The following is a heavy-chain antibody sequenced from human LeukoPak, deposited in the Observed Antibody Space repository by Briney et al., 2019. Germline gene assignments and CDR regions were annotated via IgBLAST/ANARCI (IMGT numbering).Heavy chain of an antibody. Sequence: PGGSLRLSCAASGFTFSSYGMHWVRQAPGKGLEWAALISYDGSNKYYADSAKGRFTISRDNSKNTLYLQMNSLRAEDTAVYYCAKDRRAGDDAFDIWGQGTMVTVPS. CDR1: GFTFSSYG. CDR2: ISYDGSNK. D-gene: IGHD6-19*01. CDR3: AKDRRAGDDAFDI. V-gene: IGHV3-30*18. J-gene: IGHJ3*02.